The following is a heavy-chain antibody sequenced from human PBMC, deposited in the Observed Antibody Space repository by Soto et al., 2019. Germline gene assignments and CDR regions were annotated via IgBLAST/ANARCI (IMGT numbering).Heavy chain of an antibody. V-gene: IGHV4-59*12. D-gene: IGHD2-8*02. CDR2: IYYSGST. Sequence: PSETLSLTCTVSGGSIGSYYWSWIRQPPGKGLEWIGYIYYSGSTNYNPSLKSRVTISVDTSKNQFSLKLTSVTAADTAVYYCARDKITGLFDYWGQGTLVTVSS. J-gene: IGHJ4*02. CDR3: ARDKITGLFDY. CDR1: GGSIGSYY.